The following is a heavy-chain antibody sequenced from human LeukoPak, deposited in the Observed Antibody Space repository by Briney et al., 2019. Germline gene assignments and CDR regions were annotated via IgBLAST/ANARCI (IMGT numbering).Heavy chain of an antibody. J-gene: IGHJ4*02. CDR2: INYSGST. D-gene: IGHD1-20*01. V-gene: IGHV4-34*01. Sequence: SETLSLTCAVSGGSFSTYYWSWIRQPPGKGLEWIGQINYSGSTSYNPSLKSRVTISVDASKTQFSLKLTSVTAADTAVYYCTRGRNNYRRWGQGTLVTVSS. CDR1: GGSFSTYY. CDR3: TRGRNNYRR.